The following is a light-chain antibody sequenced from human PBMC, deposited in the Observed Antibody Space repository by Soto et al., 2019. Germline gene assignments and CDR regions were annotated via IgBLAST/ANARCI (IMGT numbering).Light chain of an antibody. CDR2: EVS. J-gene: IGLJ1*01. V-gene: IGLV2-14*01. Sequence: QSVLTQPASVSGSPGQSITIYCTGTSSDVGGYNYVSWYQQHPGKAPKLMIYEVSNRPSGVSNRFSGSKSGNTASLTISGLQAEDEAHYYCSSHAGTINFPYIFGPGTKVTVL. CDR3: SSHAGTINFPYI. CDR1: SSDVGGYNY.